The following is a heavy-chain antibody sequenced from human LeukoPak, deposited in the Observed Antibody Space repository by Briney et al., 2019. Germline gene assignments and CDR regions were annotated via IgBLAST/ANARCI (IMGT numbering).Heavy chain of an antibody. CDR1: GFAFSHYA. CDR2: VGDSGAST. V-gene: IGHV3-23*01. CDR3: AKVELRYFDWFVDY. Sequence: GGSLRLSCAASGFAFSHYAMSWVRQTPGKGLEWVSGVGDSGASTYYADSVKGRFTISRDNSKNTLYLQMNSLRAEDTAVYYCAKVELRYFDWFVDYWGQGTLVTVSS. J-gene: IGHJ4*02. D-gene: IGHD3-9*01.